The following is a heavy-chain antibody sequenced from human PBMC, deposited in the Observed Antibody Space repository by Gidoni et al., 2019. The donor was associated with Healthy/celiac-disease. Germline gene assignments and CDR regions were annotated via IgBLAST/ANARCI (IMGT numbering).Heavy chain of an antibody. CDR1: GGSFSGYY. V-gene: IGHV4-34*01. CDR2: INHSGST. J-gene: IGHJ5*02. Sequence: QVQLQQWGAGLLKPSETLSLTCAVYGGSFSGYYWSWIRKPPGKGLEWIGEINHSGSTNYNPSLKRRVTISVDTSKNQFSLKLSSVTAADTAVYYCARREWLLWFGESPFDPWGQGTLVTVSS. CDR3: ARREWLLWFGESPFDP. D-gene: IGHD3-10*01.